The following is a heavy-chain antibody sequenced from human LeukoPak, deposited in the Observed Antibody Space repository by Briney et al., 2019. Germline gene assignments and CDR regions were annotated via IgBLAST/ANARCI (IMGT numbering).Heavy chain of an antibody. D-gene: IGHD3-22*01. CDR2: IWYDGSNK. CDR3: AKDSADYYDSSGYFRFYYYYYYMDV. J-gene: IGHJ6*03. Sequence: GGSLRLSCAASAFTFSSYGMHWVRQAPGKGLEWVAVIWYDGSNKYYADSVKGRFTSSRDDSKNTLYLQMNSLRAEDTAVYHCAKDSADYYDSSGYFRFYYYYYYMDVWGKGTTVTVSS. CDR1: AFTFSSYG. V-gene: IGHV3-33*06.